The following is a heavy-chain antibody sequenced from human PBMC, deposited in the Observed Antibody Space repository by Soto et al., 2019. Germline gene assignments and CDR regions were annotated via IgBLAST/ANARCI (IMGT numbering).Heavy chain of an antibody. CDR3: ARGRDGWGNYAKTCFDS. J-gene: IGHJ4*02. CDR1: GGSISSGDYY. CDR2: IYYSGFT. Sequence: PSETLSLTCTVSGGSISSGDYYWSWIRHPPGKGLEWIGYIYYSGFTYYNPSLKSRVTISLDTSKNYFSLKLSSVTAADTAVYYCARGRDGWGNYAKTCFDSWGQGTLVTVSS. V-gene: IGHV4-30-4*01. D-gene: IGHD3-16*01.